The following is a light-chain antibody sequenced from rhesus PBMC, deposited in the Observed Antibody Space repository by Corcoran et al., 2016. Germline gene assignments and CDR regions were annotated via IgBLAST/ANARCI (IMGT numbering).Light chain of an antibody. CDR3: QHSFGSPLT. J-gene: IGKJ4*01. CDR2: AAS. V-gene: IGKV1-33*02. CDR1: QGIGNA. Sequence: DIQMSQSPSSLSASVGDKVTITCRASQGIGNALAWYQLKPGKAPKLLIYAASSLASGVPSRFSGSRSGTDFTLTISCLRPEDFGTYYCQHSFGSPLTFGGGTKVDLK.